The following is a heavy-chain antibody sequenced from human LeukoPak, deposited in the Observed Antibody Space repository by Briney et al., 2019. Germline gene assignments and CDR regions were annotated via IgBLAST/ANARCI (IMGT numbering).Heavy chain of an antibody. Sequence: KPSETLSLTCSVSGGSLSSYYWSWIRQPAEKGLEWIGRIYTSGNTSYNPSLKSRVTMSVDTSQNQFSLKLSSVTAADTAVYYCARDRSYSSWNWYFDLWGRGTLVTVSS. CDR2: IYTSGNT. V-gene: IGHV4-4*07. CDR3: ARDRSYSSWNWYFDL. CDR1: GGSLSSYY. J-gene: IGHJ2*01. D-gene: IGHD6-6*01.